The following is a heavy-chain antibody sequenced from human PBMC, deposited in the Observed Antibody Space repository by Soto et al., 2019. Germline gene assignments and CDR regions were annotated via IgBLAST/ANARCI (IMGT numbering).Heavy chain of an antibody. Sequence: EVQLVESGGGLVKPGGSLRLSCAASGFTFSSYSMNWVRQAPGKGLEWVSSISSSSSYIYYADSVKGRFTISRDKAKKSLYLQMNSLRAEDTAVYYCARVGGRGPAAPFDYWGQGTLVTVSS. V-gene: IGHV3-21*01. J-gene: IGHJ4*02. CDR1: GFTFSSYS. CDR2: ISSSSSYI. D-gene: IGHD2-2*01. CDR3: ARVGGRGPAAPFDY.